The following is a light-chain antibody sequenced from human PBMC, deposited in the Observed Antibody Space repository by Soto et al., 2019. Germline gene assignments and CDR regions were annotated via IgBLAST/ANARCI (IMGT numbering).Light chain of an antibody. CDR2: GIS. Sequence: IVLTQSPGTLSLSPGERATLSCRASQSVNSNYLAWYQQKPGQAPRLLIYGISKRATDIPDRFSGSGSGTEFTLTISSLQPEDFATYYCRQHGQWPITFGQGTRLEI. V-gene: IGKV3-20*01. CDR1: QSVNSNY. CDR3: RQHGQWPIT. J-gene: IGKJ5*01.